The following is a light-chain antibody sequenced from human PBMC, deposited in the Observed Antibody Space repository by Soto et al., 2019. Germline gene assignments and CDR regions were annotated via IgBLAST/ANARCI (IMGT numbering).Light chain of an antibody. CDR2: DAS. CDR3: QQYGTLLGT. V-gene: IGKV3-20*01. J-gene: IGKJ1*01. Sequence: EIVLTQSPSTLSLSPGERATLSCRASQSVSSNYLAWYQQKPGQAPRLLIYDASTRATGIPARFSGSVSRADLTLTISRLEPEAFAVYCCQQYGTLLGTFGQGTKVEIK. CDR1: QSVSSNY.